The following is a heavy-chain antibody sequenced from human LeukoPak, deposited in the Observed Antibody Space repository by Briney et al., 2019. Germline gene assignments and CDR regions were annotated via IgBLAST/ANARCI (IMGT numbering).Heavy chain of an antibody. V-gene: IGHV3-53*01. CDR1: GFTVSSNY. D-gene: IGHD3-16*01. J-gene: IGHJ6*02. CDR3: ARVGGGVSYYYYGMDA. CDR2: IYSGGSI. Sequence: GGSLRLSCAASGFTVSSNYMSWVRQAPGKGLEWVSVIYSGGSIYYADSVKGRFTISRDNSKNTLYLQMNSLRAEDTAVYYCARVGGGVSYYYYGMDAWGQGTTVTVSS.